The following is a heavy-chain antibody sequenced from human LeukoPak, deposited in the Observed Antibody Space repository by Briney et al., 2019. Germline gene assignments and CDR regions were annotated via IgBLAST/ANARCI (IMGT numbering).Heavy chain of an antibody. J-gene: IGHJ4*02. CDR3: AKESSSGYFN. D-gene: IGHD3-22*01. CDR2: ISGSGGST. Sequence: GGSLRLSSAAYGFTLSSYVMNWDRHAPGKGLEWVSTISGSGGSTYYADSVKGRFTISRDNSKNTLYLEMNSLRAEDTAIYYCAKESSSGYFNWGQGTLVSVSS. CDR1: GFTLSSYV. V-gene: IGHV3-23*01.